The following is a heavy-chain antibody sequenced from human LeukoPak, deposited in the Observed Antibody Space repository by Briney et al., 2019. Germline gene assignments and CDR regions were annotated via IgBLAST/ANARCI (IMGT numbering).Heavy chain of an antibody. V-gene: IGHV4-59*01. CDR1: GGSISSYY. CDR3: ARQLTYWFDP. D-gene: IGHD1-1*01. J-gene: IGHJ5*02. Sequence: SETLSLTCTVSGGSISSYYWTWIRQPPGKGLEWIGYIYYSGSTNYNPSLKSRVTISVDTSKNQFSLKLSSVTAADTAVYYCARQLTYWFDPWGQGTLVTVSS. CDR2: IYYSGST.